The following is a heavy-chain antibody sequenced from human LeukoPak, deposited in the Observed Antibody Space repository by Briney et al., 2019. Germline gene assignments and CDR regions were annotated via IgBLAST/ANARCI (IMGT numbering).Heavy chain of an antibody. CDR3: ARDLGYSYGQNLGYWFDP. Sequence: SQTLSLTCTVSGGSISSGGYYWSWIRQHPGKGLEWIGYIYYSGSTYYNPPLKSRVTISVDTSKNQFSLKLSSVTAAGTAVYYCARDLGYSYGQNLGYWFDPWGQGTLVTVSS. CDR1: GGSISSGGYY. CDR2: IYYSGST. V-gene: IGHV4-31*03. J-gene: IGHJ5*02. D-gene: IGHD5-18*01.